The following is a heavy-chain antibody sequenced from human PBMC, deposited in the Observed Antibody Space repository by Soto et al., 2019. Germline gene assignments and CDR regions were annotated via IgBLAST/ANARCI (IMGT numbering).Heavy chain of an antibody. CDR2: ISFDENSK. D-gene: IGHD4-17*01. CDR1: GYTFSSYA. CDR3: AKDTSGPNGDIYYGLDA. V-gene: IGHV3-30*18. Sequence: QVQLVESGGGVVQPGRSLRLSCVASGYTFSSYAVHWVRQAPGKGLEWVAVISFDENSKSYADFAKDRFTVSRDDSKNTLYLQMNSLKIEDTAVYYCAKDTSGPNGDIYYGLDAWGQGTTVTVSS. J-gene: IGHJ6*02.